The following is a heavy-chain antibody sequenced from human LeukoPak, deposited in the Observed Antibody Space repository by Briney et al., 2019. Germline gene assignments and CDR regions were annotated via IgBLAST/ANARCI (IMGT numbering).Heavy chain of an antibody. V-gene: IGHV1-2*02. D-gene: IGHD3-22*01. CDR2: INPKSGVT. CDR1: GYTFIGHY. J-gene: IGHJ4*02. CDR3: ARALRYDDSSGYYAY. Sequence: ASVKVSCKASGYTFIGHYMHWVRPAPGQGREWMGWINPKSGVTNYAQTLQGRVTMTRDTPISKVYIEVSKLTTDDTAVYLCARALRYDDSSGYYAYWGQGTLVTVSS.